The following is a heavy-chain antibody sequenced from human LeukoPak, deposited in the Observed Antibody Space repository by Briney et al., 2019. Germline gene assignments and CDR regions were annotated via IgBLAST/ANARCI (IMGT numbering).Heavy chain of an antibody. V-gene: IGHV4-39*02. D-gene: IGHD3-22*01. Sequence: SETLSLTCTVSGGSIRSSPFYWGWIRQPPTKALEWIGSIYYSGKTYYTPSLKSRVSIAVDTSKNHFSLRLSSVTAADMALYYCVYTAGSGSSLDAFDFWGQGTMVTVSS. J-gene: IGHJ3*01. CDR2: IYYSGKT. CDR1: GGSIRSSPFY. CDR3: VYTAGSGSSLDAFDF.